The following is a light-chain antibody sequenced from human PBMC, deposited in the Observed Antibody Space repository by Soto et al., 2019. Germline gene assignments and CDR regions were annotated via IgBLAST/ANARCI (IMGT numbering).Light chain of an antibody. CDR1: TSYVGRYNY. V-gene: IGLV2-14*01. CDR2: DVS. Sequence: QSVLTQPASVSGSPGQSITISCPGTTSYVGRYNYVSWYQQHPGKAPKLIIYDVSNRPSGVSNRFSGSKSGNTASLTISGLQAEDEADYYCNSYTSSSTYVFGTGTRSPS. CDR3: NSYTSSSTYV. J-gene: IGLJ1*01.